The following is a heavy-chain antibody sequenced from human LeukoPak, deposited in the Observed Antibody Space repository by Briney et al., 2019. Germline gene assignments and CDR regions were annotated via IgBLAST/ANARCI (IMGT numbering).Heavy chain of an antibody. CDR2: IYHNGNT. J-gene: IGHJ4*02. CDR3: ASYKTYYDSSGNPFDY. V-gene: IGHV4-38-2*02. D-gene: IGHD3-22*01. Sequence: PSETLSLTCTVFGSSINSVYSWGWIRQPPGKGLEWIGRIYHNGNTYYNSSLKSRVTISVHTSENQFSLKLSSVTAADTAVCYCASYKTYYDSSGNPFDYWGQGTLVTVSS. CDR1: GSSINSVYS.